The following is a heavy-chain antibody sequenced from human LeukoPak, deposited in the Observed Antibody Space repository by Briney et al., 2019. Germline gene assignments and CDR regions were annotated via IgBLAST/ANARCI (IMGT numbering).Heavy chain of an antibody. D-gene: IGHD5-24*01. J-gene: IGHJ4*02. V-gene: IGHV4-4*02. CDR3: ARGVVDGYNLCYFDY. CDR1: GGATSSSNW. CDR2: IYHSGST. Sequence: SGSLCLTCAVSGGATSSSNWWSWVRQPPGKGREWSGEIYHSGSTNYNPTLKSRVTISVDKSKNQFSLKLRSVPAADTAVYSCARGVVDGYNLCYFDYWGQGTLVTVSS.